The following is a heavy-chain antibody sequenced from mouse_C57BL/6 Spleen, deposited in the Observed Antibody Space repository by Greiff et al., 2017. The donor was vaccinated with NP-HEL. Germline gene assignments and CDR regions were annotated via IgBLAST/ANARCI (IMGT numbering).Heavy chain of an antibody. CDR2: IYPGSGST. Sequence: QVQLQQPGAELVKPGASVKMSCKASGYTFTSYWITWVKQRPGQGLEWIGDIYPGSGSTNYNEKFKSKATLTVDTSSSTAYMQLSSLTSEDSAVYYCARGGTVVAGFDYWGQGTTLTVSS. J-gene: IGHJ2*01. CDR3: ARGGTVVAGFDY. V-gene: IGHV1-55*01. D-gene: IGHD1-1*01. CDR1: GYTFTSYW.